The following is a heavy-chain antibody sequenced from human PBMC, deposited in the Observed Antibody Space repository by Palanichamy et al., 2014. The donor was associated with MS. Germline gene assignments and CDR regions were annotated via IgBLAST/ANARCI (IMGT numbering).Heavy chain of an antibody. J-gene: IGHJ4*02. Sequence: EVQLLESGGGSVQPGGSLRLSCAVSGFNLSDYWIHRVRQPPGKGLMWVSRISPDGSSASYADSVEGRFTISRDNAKDTAYLQMNSLRVEDTAVYYCGRYTTSHPGWGQGTLVTVSS. CDR3: GRYTTSHPG. CDR1: GFNLSDYW. V-gene: IGHV3-74*01. CDR2: ISPDGSSA. D-gene: IGHD2-2*01.